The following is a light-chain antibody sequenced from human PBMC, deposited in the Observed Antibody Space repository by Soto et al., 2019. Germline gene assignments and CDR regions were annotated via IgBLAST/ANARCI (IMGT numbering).Light chain of an antibody. Sequence: DVVMTQSPLSLSVTLGQPASISCRSSESLLHTDGNTHLNWFQQRQGQPPRSLIYRVSKRDSGVPDRFSGSGSDTDCTLQINRVEAEDVEVYYCMQATHWPGTFGQGTKVDIK. CDR3: MQATHWPGT. V-gene: IGKV2-30*02. CDR1: ESLLHTDGNTH. CDR2: RVS. J-gene: IGKJ1*01.